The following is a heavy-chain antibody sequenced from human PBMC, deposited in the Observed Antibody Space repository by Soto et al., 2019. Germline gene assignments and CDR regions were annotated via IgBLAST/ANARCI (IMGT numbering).Heavy chain of an antibody. Sequence: QVQLQESGPGLVKPSQTLSLTCTVSGGSISSGGYYWSWIRQHPGKGLEWIGYIYYSGSTYYNPSLKSRVTISVDTSKNQFSLKLSSVTAADTAVYYCARQGYCSSTSCRDWYFDLWGRGTLVTVSS. CDR3: ARQGYCSSTSCRDWYFDL. D-gene: IGHD2-2*01. CDR2: IYYSGST. CDR1: GGSISSGGYY. J-gene: IGHJ2*01. V-gene: IGHV4-31*03.